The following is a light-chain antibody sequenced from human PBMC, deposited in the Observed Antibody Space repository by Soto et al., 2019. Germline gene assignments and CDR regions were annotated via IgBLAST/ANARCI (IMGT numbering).Light chain of an antibody. CDR3: QQYYTYPYT. CDR1: QSIRTW. Sequence: DIQMTQSPSTLSAAVGDRVTITCQASQSIRTWLAWYQQRQGEAPNLLIYEASKLQIGVPSRFGGSGSGTEFTVTISSLQPDDVGTYYCQQYYTYPYTFGQGTKLEI. CDR2: EAS. J-gene: IGKJ2*01. V-gene: IGKV1-5*03.